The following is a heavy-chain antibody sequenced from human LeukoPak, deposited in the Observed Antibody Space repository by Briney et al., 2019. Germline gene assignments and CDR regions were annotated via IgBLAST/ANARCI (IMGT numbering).Heavy chain of an antibody. V-gene: IGHV3-30*03. CDR1: GFTFSSYG. J-gene: IGHJ6*02. CDR2: ISYDGSNK. CDR3: ARDAYGMDV. Sequence: GGSLRLSCAASGFTFSSYGMHWVRQAPGKGLEWVAVISYDGSNKYYADSVKGRFTISRDNSENTLYLQMNGLRAEDTAVFYCARDAYGMDVWGQGTTVTVSS.